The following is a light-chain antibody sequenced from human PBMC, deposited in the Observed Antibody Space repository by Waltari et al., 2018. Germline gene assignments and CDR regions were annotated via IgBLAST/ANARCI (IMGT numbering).Light chain of an antibody. V-gene: IGLV1-40*01. J-gene: IGLJ2*01. CDR1: TSNIGAGHD. Sequence: QSVLTPPPSVSGTPGQRVTISCSGSTSNIGAGHDVPWSQHLPGTAPKLLIYGNNNRPSGVPDRFSGSKSGTSASLAITGLQADDEAEYFCQSFDNMLSGGVVFGGGTKLAVL. CDR3: QSFDNMLSGGVV. CDR2: GNN.